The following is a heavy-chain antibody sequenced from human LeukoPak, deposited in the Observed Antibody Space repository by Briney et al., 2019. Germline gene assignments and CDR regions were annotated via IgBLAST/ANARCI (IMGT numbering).Heavy chain of an antibody. CDR3: ARGNTAPPAAGIDY. CDR1: GFTFNNYA. V-gene: IGHV3-66*01. J-gene: IGHJ4*02. D-gene: IGHD6-13*01. Sequence: QSGGSPRLSCAASGFTFNNYAMGWVRQAPGKGLEWVSVIYSGGSTYYADSVKGRFTISRDNSKNTLYLQMNSLRAEDTAVYYCARGNTAPPAAGIDYWGQGTLVTVSS. CDR2: IYSGGST.